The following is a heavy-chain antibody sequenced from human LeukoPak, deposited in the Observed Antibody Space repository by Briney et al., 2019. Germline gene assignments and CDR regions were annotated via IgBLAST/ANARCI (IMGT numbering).Heavy chain of an antibody. Sequence: GGSLRLPCAASGFTFSSYAMSWVRQAPGKGLEWVSAISGSGGSTYYADSVKGRFTISRDNSKNTLYLQMNSLRAEDTAVYYCAANGGYSYGFHFDYWGQGTLVTVSS. CDR2: ISGSGGST. J-gene: IGHJ4*02. CDR3: AANGGYSYGFHFDY. CDR1: GFTFSSYA. D-gene: IGHD5-18*01. V-gene: IGHV3-23*01.